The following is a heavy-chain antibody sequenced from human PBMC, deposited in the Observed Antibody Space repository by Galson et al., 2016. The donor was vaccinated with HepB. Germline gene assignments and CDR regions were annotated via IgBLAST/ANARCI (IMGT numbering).Heavy chain of an antibody. D-gene: IGHD3-10*01. Sequence: SLRLSCAASGFTFSSYGMHWVRQAPGKGLEWVTFIYYDGSNKYYAGSVKGRFTASRDNSNNMVYLEMNSLRAEDTAVYYCARRYYYGSASPYYYMDVWGKGTTVTVSS. CDR3: ARRYYYGSASPYYYMDV. CDR2: IYYDGSNK. J-gene: IGHJ6*03. V-gene: IGHV3-33*01. CDR1: GFTFSSYG.